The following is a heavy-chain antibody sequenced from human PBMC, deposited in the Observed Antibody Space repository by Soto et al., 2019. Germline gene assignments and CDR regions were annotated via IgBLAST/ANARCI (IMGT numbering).Heavy chain of an antibody. CDR1: GDSISTYY. V-gene: IGHV4-59*08. CDR3: ARRYGGNFDY. J-gene: IGHJ4*02. CDR2: TYYSGST. Sequence: PSETLSLTCTVSGDSISTYYWSWIRQPPGKGLEWIGYTYYSGSTNYNPSLKSRVTISVDTSKNQFSLKLSSVTAADTAVYYCARRYGGNFDYWGQGTLVTVSS. D-gene: IGHD1-26*01.